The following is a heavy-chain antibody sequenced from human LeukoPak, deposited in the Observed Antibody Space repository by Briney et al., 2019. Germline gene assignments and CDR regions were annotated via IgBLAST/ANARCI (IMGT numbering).Heavy chain of an antibody. CDR3: ARGNAGTP. D-gene: IGHD1-7*01. Sequence: GSLRLSCAASGFTFSSYSMNWVRQAPGKGLEWIGEINHSGSTNYNPSLKSRVTISVDTSKNQFSLKLSSVTAADTAVYYCARGNAGTPWGQGTLVTVSS. J-gene: IGHJ4*02. CDR1: GFTFSSYS. CDR2: INHSGST. V-gene: IGHV4-34*01.